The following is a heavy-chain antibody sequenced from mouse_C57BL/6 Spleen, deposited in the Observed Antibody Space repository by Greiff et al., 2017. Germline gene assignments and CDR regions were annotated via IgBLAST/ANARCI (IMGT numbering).Heavy chain of an antibody. Sequence: VQGVESGAELVKPGASVKISCKASGYAFSSYWMNWVKQRPGKGLEWIGQIYPGDGDTNYNGKFKGKATLTADKSSSTAYMQLSSLTSEDSAVYFCARGLTTVVGNYAMDYWGQGTSVTVSS. D-gene: IGHD1-1*01. CDR3: ARGLTTVVGNYAMDY. CDR2: IYPGDGDT. V-gene: IGHV1-80*01. J-gene: IGHJ4*01. CDR1: GYAFSSYW.